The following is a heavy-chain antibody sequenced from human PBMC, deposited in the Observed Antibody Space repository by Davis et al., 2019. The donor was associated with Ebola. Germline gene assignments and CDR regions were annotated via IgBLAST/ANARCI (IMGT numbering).Heavy chain of an antibody. CDR3: ARSNYCSSTSCYLLGGAGGMDV. V-gene: IGHV4-59*12. J-gene: IGHJ6*02. CDR2: IYYSGRT. D-gene: IGHD2-2*01. CDR1: GGSISSYY. Sequence: SETLSLTCTVSGGSISSYYWSWIRQPPGKGLEWNGYIYYSGRTNYNPSLKSRVTISVDTSKNQFSLKLSSVTAADTAVYYCARSNYCSSTSCYLLGGAGGMDVWGQGTTVTVSS.